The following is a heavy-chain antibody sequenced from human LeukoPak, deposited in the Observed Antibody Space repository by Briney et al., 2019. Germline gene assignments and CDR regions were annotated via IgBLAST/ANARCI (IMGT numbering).Heavy chain of an antibody. CDR2: IDGNGGST. CDR1: GFTFSSYV. V-gene: IGHV3-64*01. J-gene: IGHJ4*02. CDR3: ARGGGYCSRTGCYGIDY. D-gene: IGHD2-2*01. Sequence: GESLRLSCTASGFTFSSYVMHWVRQAPWKGLEYVSTIDGNGGSTYYANSVKGRFTISRDNSKNTLNLQMGSLRAEDMAVYYCARGGGYCSRTGCYGIDYWGQGTLVTVSS.